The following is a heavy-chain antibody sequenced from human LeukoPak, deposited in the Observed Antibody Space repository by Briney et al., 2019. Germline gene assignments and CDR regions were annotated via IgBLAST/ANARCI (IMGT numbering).Heavy chain of an antibody. CDR2: IYYSGST. CDR1: GASISGSGYY. V-gene: IGHV4-39*07. Sequence: SETLSLTCAVSGASISGSGYYWGWIRQPPGKGLEWIGNIYYSGSTYYNASLQSRVTISIDTSKNQFSLRLNSVTAADTAVYYCKIVGATYYYYMDVWGKGTTVTVSS. D-gene: IGHD1-26*01. J-gene: IGHJ6*03. CDR3: KIVGATYYYYMDV.